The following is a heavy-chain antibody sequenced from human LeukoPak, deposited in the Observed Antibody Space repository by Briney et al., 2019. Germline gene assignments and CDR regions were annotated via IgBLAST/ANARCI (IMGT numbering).Heavy chain of an antibody. Sequence: GGSLRLSCAASGFIFRNFAMSWVRQAPGKGLEWVSTVHGRTYYADSVKGRFTISRDDSRSTLYLQMDNLRAEDTAVYYCAKDPTGDGYNSIWGQGTLVTVSS. CDR2: VHGRT. D-gene: IGHD5-24*01. CDR3: AKDPTGDGYNSI. CDR1: GFIFRNFA. J-gene: IGHJ4*02. V-gene: IGHV3-23*01.